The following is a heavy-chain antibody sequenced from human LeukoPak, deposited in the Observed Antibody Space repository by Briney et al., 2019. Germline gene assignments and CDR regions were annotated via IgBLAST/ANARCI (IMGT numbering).Heavy chain of an antibody. D-gene: IGHD6-13*01. Sequence: SETLSLTCAVYGGSFGGYYWSWIRQPPGKGLEWIGEINHSGSTNYNPSLKSRATISVDTSKNQFSLKLSSVTAADTAVYYCARRLRRLLSYAEQQLVQKVDYWGQGTLVTVSS. CDR3: ARRLRRLLSYAEQQLVQKVDY. J-gene: IGHJ4*02. CDR1: GGSFGGYY. V-gene: IGHV4-34*01. CDR2: INHSGST.